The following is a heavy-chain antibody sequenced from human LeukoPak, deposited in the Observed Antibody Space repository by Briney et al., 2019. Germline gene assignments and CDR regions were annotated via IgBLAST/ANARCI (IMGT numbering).Heavy chain of an antibody. Sequence: SVKVSCKASGGTFSSYAISWVRQAPGQGLEWMGGIIPIFGTADYAQKFQGRVTMTRDMSTSTVYMELSSLRSEDTAMYYCTRALPHRRLMDTTMEQHWFDPWGQGTLVTVSS. J-gene: IGHJ5*02. V-gene: IGHV1-69*05. CDR2: IIPIFGTA. CDR3: TRALPHRRLMDTTMEQHWFDP. CDR1: GGTFSSYA. D-gene: IGHD5-18*01.